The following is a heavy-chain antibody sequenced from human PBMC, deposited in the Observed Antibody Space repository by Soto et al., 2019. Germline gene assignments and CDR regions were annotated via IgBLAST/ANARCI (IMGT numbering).Heavy chain of an antibody. V-gene: IGHV3-30*03. CDR2: ISYDGSNK. D-gene: IGHD3-22*01. CDR1: GFTFSSYG. Sequence: PGWSLRLSCAASGFTFSSYGMHWVRQAPVKGLEWVAVISYDGSNKYYADSVKGRFTISRDNSKNTLYLQMNSLRAEDTAVYYCATGRSSGYSRYYFDYRGQGTLVTVSS. CDR3: ATGRSSGYSRYYFDY. J-gene: IGHJ4*02.